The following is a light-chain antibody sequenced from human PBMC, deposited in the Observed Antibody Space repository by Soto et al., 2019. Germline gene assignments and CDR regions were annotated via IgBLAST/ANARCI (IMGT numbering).Light chain of an antibody. CDR3: QQRSNWPPYT. J-gene: IGKJ2*01. CDR2: DAS. CDR1: QSVTSS. V-gene: IGKV3-11*01. Sequence: EIVLTQSPATLSLSPGERAPPSCRAVQSVTSSLAWYQQKPAQTPRLLIYDASNRATGIPARFSGSGSGTDFTLTISSLEPEDFAVYYCQQRSNWPPYTFGQGTKLEIK.